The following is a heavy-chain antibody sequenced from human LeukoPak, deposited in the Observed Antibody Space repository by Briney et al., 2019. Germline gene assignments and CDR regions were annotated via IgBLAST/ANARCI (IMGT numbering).Heavy chain of an antibody. CDR2: IIPILGIA. D-gene: IGHD2-2*01. V-gene: IGHV1-69*02. J-gene: IGHJ6*02. CDR1: GYTFTGYY. Sequence: SVKVSCKASGYTFTGYYMHWVRQAPGQGLEWMGRIIPILGIANYAQKFQGRVTITADKSTSTAYMELSSLRSEDTAVYYCASTYCSSTSCYGRMGYYGMDVWGQGTTVTVSS. CDR3: ASTYCSSTSCYGRMGYYGMDV.